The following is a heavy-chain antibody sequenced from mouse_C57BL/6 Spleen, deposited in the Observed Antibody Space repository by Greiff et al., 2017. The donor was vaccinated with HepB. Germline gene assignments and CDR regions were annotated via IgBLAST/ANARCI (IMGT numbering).Heavy chain of an antibody. D-gene: IGHD3-2*02. CDR1: GYTFTSYW. CDR3: ARKDSSGYVRYFDY. CDR2: IDPSDRYT. V-gene: IGHV1-50*01. J-gene: IGHJ2*01. Sequence: QVQLQQPGAELVKPGASVKLSCKASGYTFTSYWMQWVKQRPGQGLEWIGEIDPSDRYTNYNQKFKGKATLTVDTSSSTAYMQLSSLTSEDSAVYYCARKDSSGYVRYFDYWGQGTTLTVSS.